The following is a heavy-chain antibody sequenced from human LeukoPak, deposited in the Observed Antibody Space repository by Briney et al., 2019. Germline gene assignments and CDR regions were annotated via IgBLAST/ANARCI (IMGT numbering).Heavy chain of an antibody. CDR1: GGSISSYH. Sequence: SETLSLTCTVSGGSISSYHWSWIRQPPGKGLEWIGYIYYSGSTNYNPSLKSRVTISVDTSKNQFSLKLSSVTAADTAVYYCARLYTRGRGPDYWGQGALVTVSS. CDR3: ARLYTRGRGPDY. D-gene: IGHD3-16*01. V-gene: IGHV4-59*08. CDR2: IYYSGST. J-gene: IGHJ4*02.